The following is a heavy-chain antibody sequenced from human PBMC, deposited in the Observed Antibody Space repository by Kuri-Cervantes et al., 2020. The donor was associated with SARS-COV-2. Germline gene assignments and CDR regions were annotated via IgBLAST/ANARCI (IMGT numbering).Heavy chain of an antibody. CDR2: ISGSGGST. Sequence: ETLSLTCAVYGGSFSGYYWSWVRQAPGKGLEWVSAISGSGGSTYYADSVKGRFTISRDNSKNTLYLQMNSLRAEDTAVYYCAKDLGRPNWFDPWGQGTLVTVSS. V-gene: IGHV3-23*01. CDR3: AKDLGRPNWFDP. CDR1: GGSFSGYY. J-gene: IGHJ5*02.